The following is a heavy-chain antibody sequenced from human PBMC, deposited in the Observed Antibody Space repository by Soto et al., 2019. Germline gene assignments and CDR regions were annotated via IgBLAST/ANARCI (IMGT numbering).Heavy chain of an antibody. J-gene: IGHJ4*02. CDR3: ARTDSSGWYSLDY. CDR1: GYTFTGYY. V-gene: IGHV1-2*04. Sequence: ASVNVSCKASGYTFTGYYMHWVRQAPGQGLEWMGWINPNSGGTNYAQKFQGWVTMTRDTSISTAYMELSRLRSDDTAVYYCARTDSSGWYSLDYWGQGTLVTVSS. D-gene: IGHD6-19*01. CDR2: INPNSGGT.